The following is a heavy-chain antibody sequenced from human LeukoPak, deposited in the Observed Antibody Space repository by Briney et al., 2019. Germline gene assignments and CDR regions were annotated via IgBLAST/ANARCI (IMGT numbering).Heavy chain of an antibody. J-gene: IGHJ6*03. V-gene: IGHV4-34*01. Sequence: SETLSLTCAVYGGSFSGYYWSWIRQPPGKGLEWIGEINHSGSTNYNPSLKSRVTISVDTSKNQFSLKLSSVTAADTAVYYCAASDTYHYYYYMDVWGKGTTVTVSS. D-gene: IGHD5-18*01. CDR3: AASDTYHYYYYMDV. CDR2: INHSGST. CDR1: GGSFSGYY.